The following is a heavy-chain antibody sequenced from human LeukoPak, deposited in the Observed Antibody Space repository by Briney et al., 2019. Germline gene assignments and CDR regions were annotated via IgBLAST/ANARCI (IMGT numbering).Heavy chain of an antibody. CDR1: GYTFTSYG. Sequence: ASVKVSCKASGYTFTSYGMSWVRQAPGQGLEWMGWISAYNGNTNYAQKPQGRVTMTTDTSTSTAYMELRSLRSDDTAVYYCARDLVGLRSSGWYFDYWGQGTLVTVSS. CDR2: ISAYNGNT. CDR3: ARDLVGLRSSGWYFDY. V-gene: IGHV1-18*01. D-gene: IGHD6-19*01. J-gene: IGHJ4*02.